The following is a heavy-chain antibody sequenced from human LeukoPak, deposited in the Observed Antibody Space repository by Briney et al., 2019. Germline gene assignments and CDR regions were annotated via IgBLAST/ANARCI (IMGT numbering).Heavy chain of an antibody. CDR1: GGSFSGYY. CDR2: INHSGST. V-gene: IGHV4-34*01. J-gene: IGHJ4*02. Sequence: SETLSLTCAVYGGSFSGYYWSWIRQPPGKGLEWIGEINHSGSTNYNPSLKSGVTISLDTSNNQFSLKLSAVTAADAAVYYCARVGHIAAAVTYDYWGQGSVGSVCS. D-gene: IGHD6-13*01. CDR3: ARVGHIAAAVTYDY.